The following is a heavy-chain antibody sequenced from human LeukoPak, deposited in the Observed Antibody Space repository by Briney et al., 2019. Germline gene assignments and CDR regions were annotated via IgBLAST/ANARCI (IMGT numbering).Heavy chain of an antibody. CDR3: AKTVVIPAVDADTLECSFDS. J-gene: IGHJ4*02. CDR1: GFNFRNYA. CDR2: VSASGGTT. Sequence: GGSLRLSCAASGFNFRNYAMSWVRLAPGKRLDWVATVSASGGTTYYTDSVKGRFTISRDNSKNTMFLHMKSLGPEDTAVYHCAKTVVIPAVDADTLECSFDSWGRGTLVTVSS. D-gene: IGHD3-16*02. V-gene: IGHV3-23*01.